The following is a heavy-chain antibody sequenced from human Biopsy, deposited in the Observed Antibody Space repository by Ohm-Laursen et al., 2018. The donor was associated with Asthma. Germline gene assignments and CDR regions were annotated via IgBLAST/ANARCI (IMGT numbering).Heavy chain of an antibody. CDR1: GYSISNGGYY. D-gene: IGHD3-3*01. CDR2: IYYRGNS. J-gene: IGHJ6*02. V-gene: IGHV4-31*03. CDR3: ARDYYDFWNRSVYTYFGMDV. Sequence: TLSLTCSVSGYSISNGGYYWTWVRQRPGKGLEWEGNIYYRGNSKYNPSLKSRLSFSVDTSKNQFSLKLSSVTAADTAIYFCARDYYDFWNRSVYTYFGMDVWGRGTTVVVSS.